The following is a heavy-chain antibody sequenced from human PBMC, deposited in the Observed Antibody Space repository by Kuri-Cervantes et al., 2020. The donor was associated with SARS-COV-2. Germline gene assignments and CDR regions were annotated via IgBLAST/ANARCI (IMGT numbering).Heavy chain of an antibody. J-gene: IGHJ4*02. D-gene: IGHD3-22*01. V-gene: IGHV4-39*07. CDR3: ARGMYYYDSSGYYYDLNFDY. CDR1: GGSISSSSYY. Sequence: SETLSLTCTVSGGSISSSSYYWSWIRQPPGNGLEWIGEISHSGNTNYNPSLKSRVTISLDTSKNQFSLKLTSVTAADTAVYYCARGMYYYDSSGYYYDLNFDYWGQGTLVTVSS. CDR2: ISHSGNT.